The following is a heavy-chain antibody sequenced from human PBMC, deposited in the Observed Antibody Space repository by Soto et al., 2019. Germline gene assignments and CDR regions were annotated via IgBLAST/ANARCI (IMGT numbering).Heavy chain of an antibody. CDR2: MIPILGIA. D-gene: IGHD3-22*01. J-gene: IGHJ4*02. Sequence: QVQLVQSGAEVKKPGSSVKVSCKASGGTFSSYTISWVRQAPGQGLEWMGRMIPILGIANYAQKFQGRVTITADKSTSTAYMELSSLRSEDTAVYYCARAAYYDSSFDYWGQGTLVTVSS. V-gene: IGHV1-69*02. CDR1: GGTFSSYT. CDR3: ARAAYYDSSFDY.